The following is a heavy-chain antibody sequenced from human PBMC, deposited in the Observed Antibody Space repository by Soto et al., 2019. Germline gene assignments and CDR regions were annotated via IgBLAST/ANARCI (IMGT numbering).Heavy chain of an antibody. CDR2: ISYDGSNK. CDR1: GFTFSSYG. D-gene: IGHD3-3*01. V-gene: IGHV3-30*18. Sequence: PGGSLRLSCAASGFTFSSYGMHWVRQAPGKGLEWVAVISYDGSNKYYADSVKGRFTISRDNSKNTLYLQMNSLRAEDTAVYYCAKKSGVVLRFLEWSYYCDYWGQGTLVTVSS. CDR3: AKKSGVVLRFLEWSYYCDY. J-gene: IGHJ4*02.